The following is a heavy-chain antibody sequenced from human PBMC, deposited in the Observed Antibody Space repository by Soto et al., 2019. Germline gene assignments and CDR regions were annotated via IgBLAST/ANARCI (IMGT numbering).Heavy chain of an antibody. Sequence: QVQLVESGGGVVQPGRSLRLSCAASGFTFSSYGMHWVRQAPGKGLEWVAVIWYDGSNKYYADSVKGRFTISRDNSKNTRYLQMNSLRAEDTAVYYCAREATSKYCSGGSCQYYFDYWGQGTLVTVSS. J-gene: IGHJ4*02. D-gene: IGHD2-15*01. CDR2: IWYDGSNK. CDR3: AREATSKYCSGGSCQYYFDY. CDR1: GFTFSSYG. V-gene: IGHV3-33*01.